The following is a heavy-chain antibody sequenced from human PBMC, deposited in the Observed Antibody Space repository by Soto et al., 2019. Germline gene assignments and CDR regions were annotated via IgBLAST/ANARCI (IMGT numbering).Heavy chain of an antibody. CDR2: VYYDGKT. CDR1: GDFISSHY. J-gene: IGHJ2*01. D-gene: IGHD3-3*01. CDR3: ARPKGFAPAVWDFDP. Sequence: QVQLQESGPGLVKPSETLSLTCTVSGDFISSHYWSWIRQPPGKGLEWIGYVYYDGKTDSSPSLKSRVTISLGPSKNQISLSLNSVTAADPAVYYCARPKGFAPAVWDFDPRGRGTLVTVSP. V-gene: IGHV4-59*08.